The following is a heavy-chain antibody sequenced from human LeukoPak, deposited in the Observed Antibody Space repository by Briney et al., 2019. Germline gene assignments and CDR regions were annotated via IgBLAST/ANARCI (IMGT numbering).Heavy chain of an antibody. D-gene: IGHD3-22*01. CDR1: GFTFDDYA. J-gene: IGHJ3*02. CDR2: ISWNSGSI. CDR3: AKSHTYYYDSSGYSRDAFDI. V-gene: IGHV3-9*03. Sequence: GGSLRLSCAASGFTFDDYAMHWVRQAPGKGLEWVSGISWNSGSIGYADSVKGRFTISRDNAKNSLYLQMNSLRAEDMALYYCAKSHTYYYDSSGYSRDAFDIWGQGTMVTVSS.